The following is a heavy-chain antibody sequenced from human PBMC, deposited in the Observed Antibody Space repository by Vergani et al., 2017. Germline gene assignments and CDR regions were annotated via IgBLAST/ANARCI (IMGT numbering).Heavy chain of an antibody. J-gene: IGHJ6*03. D-gene: IGHD3-10*01. Sequence: QVQLQESGPGLVKPSETLSLPCTVSGGSISSYYWSWIRQPPGKGLEWIGYIYYSGSTHYNPSLKSRVTISVDTSKNQFSLKLSSVTAADTAVYYCARGYYYGSGSYSYYYMDVWGKGTTVTVSS. CDR3: ARGYYYGSGSYSYYYMDV. CDR1: GGSISSYY. V-gene: IGHV4-59*01. CDR2: IYYSGST.